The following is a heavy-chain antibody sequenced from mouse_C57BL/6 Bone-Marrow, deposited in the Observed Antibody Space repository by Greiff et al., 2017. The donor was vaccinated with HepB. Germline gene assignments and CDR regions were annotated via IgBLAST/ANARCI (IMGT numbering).Heavy chain of an antibody. CDR3: ARGGYYYGSSLWFAY. Sequence: EVQLVESGGGLVQPGGSLKLSCAASGFTFSDYYMYWVRQTPEKRLEWVAYISNGGGSTYYPDTVKGRFTISRDNAKNTLYLQMSRLKSEDTAMYYCARGGYYYGSSLWFAYWGQGTLVTVSA. J-gene: IGHJ3*01. D-gene: IGHD1-1*01. V-gene: IGHV5-12*01. CDR2: ISNGGGST. CDR1: GFTFSDYY.